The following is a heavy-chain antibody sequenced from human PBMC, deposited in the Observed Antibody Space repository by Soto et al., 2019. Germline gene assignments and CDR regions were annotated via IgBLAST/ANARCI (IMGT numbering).Heavy chain of an antibody. D-gene: IGHD3-10*01. V-gene: IGHV3-21*01. CDR2: VSSSSSYI. CDR1: GFTFSGHT. CDR3: ARCMGFDGSGYAFFDS. Sequence: EVQLVESGGGLVKPGRSLRLSCAASGFTFSGHTINWVRQAPGKGLEWVSSVSSSSSYIYYADSVKGRFTVSRDNAEKSLYLQMNSLRAEDTAIYYCARCMGFDGSGYAFFDSWGQGTLVTVSS. J-gene: IGHJ4*02.